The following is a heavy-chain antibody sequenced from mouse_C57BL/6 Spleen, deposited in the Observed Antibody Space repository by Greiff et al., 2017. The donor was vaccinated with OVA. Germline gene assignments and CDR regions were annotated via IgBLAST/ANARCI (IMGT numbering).Heavy chain of an antibody. CDR2: IYPRSGNT. V-gene: IGHV1-81*01. CDR3: ARESGYGRVYYAMDY. D-gene: IGHD1-1*01. CDR1: GYTFTSYG. Sequence: QVQLKQSGAELARPGASVKLSCKASGYTFTSYGISWVKQRTGQGLEWIGEIYPRSGNTYYNEKFKGKATLTADKSSSTAYMELRSLTSEDSAVYFWARESGYGRVYYAMDYWGQGTSVTVSS. J-gene: IGHJ4*01.